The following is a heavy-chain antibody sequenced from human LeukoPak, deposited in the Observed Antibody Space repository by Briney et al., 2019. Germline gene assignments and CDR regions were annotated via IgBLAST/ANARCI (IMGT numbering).Heavy chain of an antibody. Sequence: SVNVSCKASGGTFSSYAISWVRQAPGKGGEWVGGILPIFGTANIEQKFQGRVTITADENTRTALMELSSLRSEDTAVFFCGRATIDILTGYYKIDAFDIWGQGTMVTVSS. D-gene: IGHD3-9*01. CDR3: GRATIDILTGYYKIDAFDI. J-gene: IGHJ3*02. CDR2: ILPIFGTA. V-gene: IGHV1-69*01. CDR1: GGTFSSYA.